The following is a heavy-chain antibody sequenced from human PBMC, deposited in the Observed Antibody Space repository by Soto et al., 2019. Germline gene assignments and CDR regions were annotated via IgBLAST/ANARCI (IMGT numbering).Heavy chain of an antibody. V-gene: IGHV1-18*01. CDR2: ISAYNGNT. Sequence: ASVKVSCKSSGYTFTSYGISWVRQAPGQGLEWMGWISAYNGNTNYAQKLQGRVTMTTDTSTSTAYMELRSLRSDDTAVHYFAARGSRDYYMDFWGKGTMVTVSS. J-gene: IGHJ6*03. CDR1: GYTFTSYG. D-gene: IGHD3-10*01. CDR3: AARGSRDYYMDF.